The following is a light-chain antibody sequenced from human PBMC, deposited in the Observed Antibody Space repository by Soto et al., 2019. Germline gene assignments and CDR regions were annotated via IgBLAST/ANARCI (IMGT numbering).Light chain of an antibody. V-gene: IGKV3-11*01. Sequence: EILMTQSPATLSVSPGEGLTLSCRASQSISRTLAWYQQRPGQAPRLLIYDASNRATGIPARFSGSGSGTDFTLTISSLEPEDFAVYYCQQHTNWPLTFGGGTKVDIK. J-gene: IGKJ4*01. CDR2: DAS. CDR3: QQHTNWPLT. CDR1: QSISRT.